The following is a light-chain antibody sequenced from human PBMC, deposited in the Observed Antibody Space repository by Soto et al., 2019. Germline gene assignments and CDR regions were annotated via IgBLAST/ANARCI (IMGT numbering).Light chain of an antibody. Sequence: DIQMTQSPSSLSASVADRVTISCRASQSIVGYLNWYQQTPGKAPKLLIYAASSLRSGVPSRFSGSGSGTDFNFTISSLKPEDFGTYYCQQSYSTPFTFGPGTQVDI. CDR2: AAS. J-gene: IGKJ3*01. CDR3: QQSYSTPFT. CDR1: QSIVGY. V-gene: IGKV1-39*01.